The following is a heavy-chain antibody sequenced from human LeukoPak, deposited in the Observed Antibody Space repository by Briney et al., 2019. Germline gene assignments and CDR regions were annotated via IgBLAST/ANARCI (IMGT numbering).Heavy chain of an antibody. CDR2: MNPNSGNT. D-gene: IGHD4-17*01. V-gene: IGHV1-8*01. CDR3: ARAPPPYGDYGDFDFPILY. J-gene: IGHJ4*02. CDR1: GYTFTSYD. Sequence: WGSVKVSCKASGYTFTSYDINWVRQATGQGLEWMGWMNPNSGNTGYAQKFQGRVTMTRNTSISTAYMELSSLRSEDTAVYYCARAPPPYGDYGDFDFPILYWGQGTLVTVSS.